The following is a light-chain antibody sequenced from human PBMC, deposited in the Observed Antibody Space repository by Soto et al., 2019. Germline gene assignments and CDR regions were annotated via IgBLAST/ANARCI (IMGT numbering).Light chain of an antibody. CDR3: QQYGYSFWT. Sequence: EIVLTQSPATLSLSPGERATLSCRASQTVSSSLAWYQQKPGQAPRLLIYEVSNRATGIPARFSGSGSGADYTLTISRLEPEDSAMYYCQQYGYSFWTFGQGTKVEIK. J-gene: IGKJ1*01. CDR2: EVS. V-gene: IGKV3-11*01. CDR1: QTVSSS.